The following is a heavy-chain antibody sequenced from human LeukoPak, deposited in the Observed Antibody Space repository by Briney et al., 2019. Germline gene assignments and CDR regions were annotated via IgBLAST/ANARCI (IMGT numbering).Heavy chain of an antibody. J-gene: IGHJ3*02. CDR3: AKARGLLRGAFDI. Sequence: GGSLRLSCAASGFTFGSYAMSWVRQAPGKGREWVSAISGSGGSTYYADPVKGRFTISRDNSKNTLYLQMNSLRAEDTAVYYCAKARGLLRGAFDIWGQGTMVTVSS. CDR1: GFTFGSYA. D-gene: IGHD2-21*01. CDR2: ISGSGGST. V-gene: IGHV3-23*01.